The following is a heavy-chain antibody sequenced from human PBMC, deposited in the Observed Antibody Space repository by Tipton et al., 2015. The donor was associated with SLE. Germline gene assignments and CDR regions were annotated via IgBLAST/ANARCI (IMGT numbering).Heavy chain of an antibody. V-gene: IGHV3-15*01. CDR3: TTDYGGYCSGGSCEYYYYYGMDV. CDR2: IKSKTDGGTT. D-gene: IGHD2-15*01. J-gene: IGHJ6*02. CDR1: GFTFSNAW. Sequence: SLRLSCAASGFTFSNAWMSWVRQAPGKGLEWVGRIKSKTDGGTTDYAAPVKGRFTISRDDSKNTLYLQMNSLKTEDTAVYYCTTDYGGYCSGGSCEYYYYYGMDVWGQGTSVTVSS.